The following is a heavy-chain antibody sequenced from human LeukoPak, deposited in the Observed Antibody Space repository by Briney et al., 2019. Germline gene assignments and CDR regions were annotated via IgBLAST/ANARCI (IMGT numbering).Heavy chain of an antibody. Sequence: GGSLRLSCAASGFTFSNYWMGWVRQPPGKGLRWVANIKEDGTEKYYVDSVKGRFTISRDNAKNSVYLQMNSLRAEDTAVYYCARDSLMGSSYWGQGTLVTVSS. D-gene: IGHD2-15*01. CDR2: IKEDGTEK. J-gene: IGHJ4*02. CDR1: GFTFSNYW. CDR3: ARDSLMGSSY. V-gene: IGHV3-7*03.